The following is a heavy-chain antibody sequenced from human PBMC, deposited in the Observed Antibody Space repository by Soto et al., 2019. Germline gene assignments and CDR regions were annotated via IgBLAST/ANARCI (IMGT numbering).Heavy chain of an antibody. V-gene: IGHV5-51*01. Sequence: GESLKISCNVSGNTFTTYWIAWVRQMPGKGLEWMGIIYPGDSDTRYSPSFQGQVTISVDKSINTAYLQWSSLKASDTAMYYCARHGYTSKVYNYYAMGAWGQGTAVTVSS. CDR3: ARHGYTSKVYNYYAMGA. CDR1: GNTFTTYW. D-gene: IGHD5-12*01. J-gene: IGHJ6*02. CDR2: IYPGDSDT.